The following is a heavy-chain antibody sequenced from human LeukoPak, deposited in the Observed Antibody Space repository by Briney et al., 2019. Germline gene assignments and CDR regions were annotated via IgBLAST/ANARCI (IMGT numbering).Heavy chain of an antibody. D-gene: IGHD5-18*01. CDR3: AREGRDSYGPFDY. J-gene: IGHJ4*02. V-gene: IGHV3-21*01. Sequence: GGSLRLSCAASGFTFSSYSMNWVRQAPGKGLEWVSSISSSSSYIYYADSVKGRFTISRDNANNSLYLQMNSLRAEDTAVYYCAREGRDSYGPFDYWGQGTLVTVSS. CDR2: ISSSSSYI. CDR1: GFTFSSYS.